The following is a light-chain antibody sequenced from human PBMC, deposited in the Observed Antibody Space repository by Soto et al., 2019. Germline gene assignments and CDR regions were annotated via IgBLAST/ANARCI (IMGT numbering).Light chain of an antibody. J-gene: IGLJ2*01. Sequence: QSALTQPPSASGSPGQSVTISCAGTSSDAGGYNFVSWYQQHPGKVPKLMIYEVIKRPSGVPDRFSGSKSGNTASLTVSGLHAEDEADYYCSSYSGSDNFVVFGGGTQLTVL. V-gene: IGLV2-8*01. CDR2: EVI. CDR1: SSDAGGYNF. CDR3: SSYSGSDNFVV.